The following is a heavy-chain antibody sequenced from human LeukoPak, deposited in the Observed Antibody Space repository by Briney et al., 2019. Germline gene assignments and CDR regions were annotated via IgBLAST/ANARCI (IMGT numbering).Heavy chain of an antibody. V-gene: IGHV4-4*07. CDR3: ARETEVPGGRSWDF. CDR2: IHPSGTT. J-gene: IGHJ4*02. D-gene: IGHD6-19*01. Sequence: SETLSLTCTVSGGSISSYYWTWIRQPAGKGLEWIGRIHPSGTTNHNPSLKSRVIMSLDMSNNQFSLKVRSVTAADTAVYYCARETEVPGGRSWDFWGQGNLVTVSS. CDR1: GGSISSYY.